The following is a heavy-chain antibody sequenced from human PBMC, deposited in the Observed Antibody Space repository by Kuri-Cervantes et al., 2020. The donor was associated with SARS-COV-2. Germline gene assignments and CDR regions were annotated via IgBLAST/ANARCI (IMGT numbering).Heavy chain of an antibody. D-gene: IGHD3-22*01. V-gene: IGHV3-23*01. Sequence: LSLTCAASGFTFSSYAMSWVRQAPGKGLEWASSISGSGSSTYYTDSVKGRFTISRDNSKNTQYLQMDSLRAEDTAVYYCARYPGYDSSGYHDYWGQGTLVTVSS. CDR2: ISGSGSST. CDR1: GFTFSSYA. J-gene: IGHJ4*02. CDR3: ARYPGYDSSGYHDY.